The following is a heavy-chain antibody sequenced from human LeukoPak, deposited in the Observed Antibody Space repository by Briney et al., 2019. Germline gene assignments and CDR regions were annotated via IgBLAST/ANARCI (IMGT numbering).Heavy chain of an antibody. V-gene: IGHV5-51*01. CDR3: ARLRNKYYDILNGSYFDY. CDR1: GYSFTSYW. Sequence: GESLKISCKGSGYSFTSYWIGWVRQLPGKGLEWMGMIYAGDSDTRYSPSFQGQVTISADKSISTAYLQWSSLKASDTAMHYCARLRNKYYDILNGSYFDYWGQGPLVTVSS. J-gene: IGHJ4*02. CDR2: IYAGDSDT. D-gene: IGHD3-9*01.